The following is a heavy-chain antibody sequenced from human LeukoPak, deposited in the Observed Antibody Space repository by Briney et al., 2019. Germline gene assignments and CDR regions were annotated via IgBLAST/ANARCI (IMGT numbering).Heavy chain of an antibody. Sequence: GGSLRLSCAASEFTFSSYDIIWVRQAPGKGLEWVSWITGSGGAVKYTDSVKGRFTISRDNAKKSVYLQMNSLRVEDTAVYHCARNGGGLDYWGQGTLVTVSS. V-gene: IGHV3-48*03. J-gene: IGHJ4*02. D-gene: IGHD3-16*01. CDR1: EFTFSSYD. CDR3: ARNGGGLDY. CDR2: ITGSGGAV.